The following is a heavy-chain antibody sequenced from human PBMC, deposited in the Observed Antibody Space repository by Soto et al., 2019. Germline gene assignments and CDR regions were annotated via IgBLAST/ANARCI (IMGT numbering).Heavy chain of an antibody. CDR2: FDPEDGEA. D-gene: IGHD1-26*01. CDR3: ATGLISGELLIPYYYGMDV. J-gene: IGHJ6*02. CDR1: GYTLTELS. Sequence: GASVKVSCKVSGYTLTELSMHWVRQAPGKGLEWMGGFDPEDGEAIYAQKSQGRVTMTEDTSTDTAYMELSSLRSEDTAVYYCATGLISGELLIPYYYGMDVWGQGTTVTVSS. V-gene: IGHV1-24*01.